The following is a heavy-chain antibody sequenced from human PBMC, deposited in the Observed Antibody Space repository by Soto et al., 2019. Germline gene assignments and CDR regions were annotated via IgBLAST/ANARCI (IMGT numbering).Heavy chain of an antibody. CDR1: GFSVGISY. CDR2: MYSGGET. V-gene: IGHV3-66*01. D-gene: IGHD2-2*01. CDR3: AKRKYCPSTTFFDY. J-gene: IGHJ4*02. Sequence: GESLKISCEGSGFSVGISYMSWVRQGPGKGLEWVSIMYSGGETYYAASVKGRFTISRDNSNNTLYLQMSSLRAEDTAVYYCAKRKYCPSTTFFDYWGQGTQVTVSS.